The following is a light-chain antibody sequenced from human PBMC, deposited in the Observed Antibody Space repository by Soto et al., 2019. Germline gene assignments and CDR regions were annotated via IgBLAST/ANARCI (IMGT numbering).Light chain of an antibody. V-gene: IGKV2-28*01. CDR1: QSLLHSNGYNY. J-gene: IGKJ3*01. CDR3: MQRIEFPFT. CDR2: LGS. Sequence: DIVMTQSPLSLPVTPGEPASISCRSSQSLLHSNGYNYLDWYLQKPGQSPQLLIYLGSNRASGVPDRFSGSGSGTDFTLKISRVEAEDVGVYYCMQRIEFPFTFGPGTKVDI.